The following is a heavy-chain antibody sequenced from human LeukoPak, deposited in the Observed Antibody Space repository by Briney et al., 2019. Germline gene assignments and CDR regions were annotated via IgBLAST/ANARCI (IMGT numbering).Heavy chain of an antibody. CDR1: NGSISSFY. Sequence: PSETLSLTCTVSNGSISSFYWNWIRQPAGKGLEWIGRIYASGSTNYNPSLKSRVTMSVDTSKNQFSLKLSSVTAADTAVYYCAREESGIYCMGTGFDYWGQGTLVTVSS. J-gene: IGHJ4*02. CDR3: AREESGIYCMGTGFDY. D-gene: IGHD1-26*01. V-gene: IGHV4-4*07. CDR2: IYASGST.